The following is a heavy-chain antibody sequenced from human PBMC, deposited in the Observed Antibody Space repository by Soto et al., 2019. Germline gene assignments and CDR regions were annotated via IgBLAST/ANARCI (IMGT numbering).Heavy chain of an antibody. CDR2: MNPNSGNT. J-gene: IGHJ3*02. D-gene: IGHD3-10*01. CDR3: ARGRWGSGSYAFDI. V-gene: IGHV1-8*01. Sequence: ASGKVSCKASGYTFTSYDINWVRQATGQGLEWMGWMNPNSGNTGYAQKFQGRVTMTRNTSISTAYMELSSLRSEDTAVYYCARGRWGSGSYAFDIWGQGTMVPVSS. CDR1: GYTFTSYD.